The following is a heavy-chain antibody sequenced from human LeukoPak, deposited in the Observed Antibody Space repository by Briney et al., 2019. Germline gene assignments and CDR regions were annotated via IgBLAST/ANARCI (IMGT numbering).Heavy chain of an antibody. D-gene: IGHD4-17*01. J-gene: IGHJ6*04. Sequence: GGSLRLSCAASGCSFSTYAMHWVRQAPGKGLEWVAFISYDGSDIYYADSVKGRFTVSRDNSKNTLFLQVHNLRPDDTAVFYCVRDIIYGADFSDVWGKGTTVTVSS. V-gene: IGHV3-30*04. CDR1: GCSFSTYA. CDR2: ISYDGSDI. CDR3: VRDIIYGADFSDV.